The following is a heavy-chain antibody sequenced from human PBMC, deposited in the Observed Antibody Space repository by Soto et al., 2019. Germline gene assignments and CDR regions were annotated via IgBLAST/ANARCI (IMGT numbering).Heavy chain of an antibody. V-gene: IGHV1-18*01. D-gene: IGHD6-19*01. Sequence: ASVKVSCKASGYTFTSYGISWVRQAPGQGLEWMGWISAYNGNTNYAQKLQGRVTMTTDTSTSTAYMELRSLRSDDTAVYYCARDYRGWPRESFDYWGQGTLVTVSS. CDR2: ISAYNGNT. CDR1: GYTFTSYG. J-gene: IGHJ4*02. CDR3: ARDYRGWPRESFDY.